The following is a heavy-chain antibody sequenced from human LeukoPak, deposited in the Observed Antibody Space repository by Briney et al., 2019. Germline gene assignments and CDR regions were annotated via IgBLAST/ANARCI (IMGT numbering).Heavy chain of an antibody. D-gene: IGHD4-11*01. CDR2: IIPIFGTA. CDR1: GGTFSSYA. V-gene: IGHV1-69*05. Sequence: SVKVSCKASGGTFSSYAISWVRQAPGQGLEWMGRIIPIFGTANYAQKCQGRVTITTDESTSTAHMELSSLRSEDTAVYYCATEVWEDSNSPNWFDPWGQGTLVTASS. CDR3: ATEVWEDSNSPNWFDP. J-gene: IGHJ5*02.